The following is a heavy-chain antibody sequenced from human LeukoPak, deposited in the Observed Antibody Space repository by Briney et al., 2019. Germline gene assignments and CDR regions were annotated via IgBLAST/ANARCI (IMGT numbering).Heavy chain of an antibody. Sequence: GGSLRLSCAASGFTFSSYSIHWVRQAPGKGLEWVADISHDGSDKNYADSVKGRFTIARDNSKNTLYLQMNSLRAEDSALYYCARGQIVGADARVDYWGQGTLVTVS. CDR3: ARGQIVGADARVDY. J-gene: IGHJ4*02. CDR1: GFTFSSYS. D-gene: IGHD1-26*01. V-gene: IGHV3-30-3*01. CDR2: ISHDGSDK.